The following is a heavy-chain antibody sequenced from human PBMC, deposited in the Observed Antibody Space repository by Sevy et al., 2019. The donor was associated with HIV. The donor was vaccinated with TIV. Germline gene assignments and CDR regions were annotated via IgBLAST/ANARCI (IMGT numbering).Heavy chain of an antibody. V-gene: IGHV4-59*13. D-gene: IGHD5-18*01. CDR2: IYYSRST. Sequence: SETLSLTCTVSGGSISSYYWSWIRQPPGKGLEWIGYIYYSRSTNYNPSLKSRVTISVDTSKNQFSLKLSSVTAADTAVYYCAREGYSYGPFYYFDYWGQGTLVTVSS. J-gene: IGHJ4*02. CDR1: GGSISSYY. CDR3: AREGYSYGPFYYFDY.